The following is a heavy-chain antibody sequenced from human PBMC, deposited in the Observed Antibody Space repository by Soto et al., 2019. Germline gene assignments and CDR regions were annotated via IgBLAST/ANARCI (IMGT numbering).Heavy chain of an antibody. CDR3: ARDLGYYDSSGYFDY. CDR1: GFTFSDYY. Sequence: KPGGSLRLSCAASGFTFSDYYMSWIRQAPGKGLEWVSYISSSGDIMYYADSVKGRFTISRDNAKKSLYLQMNSLRAEDTAVYYCARDLGYYDSSGYFDYWGQGTLVTVSS. V-gene: IGHV3-11*01. CDR2: ISSSGDIM. J-gene: IGHJ4*02. D-gene: IGHD3-22*01.